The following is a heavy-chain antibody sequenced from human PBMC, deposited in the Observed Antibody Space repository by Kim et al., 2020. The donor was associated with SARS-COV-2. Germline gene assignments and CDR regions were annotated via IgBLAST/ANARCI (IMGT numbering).Heavy chain of an antibody. J-gene: IGHJ3*02. Sequence: GGSLRLSCAASGFTFSSYGMHWVRQAPGKGLEWVAVISYDGSNKYYADSVKGRFTISRDNSKNTLYLQMNSLRAEDTAVYYCAKEEVSSRAFDIWGQGT. CDR1: GFTFSSYG. CDR2: ISYDGSNK. V-gene: IGHV3-30*18. D-gene: IGHD1-20*01. CDR3: AKEEVSSRAFDI.